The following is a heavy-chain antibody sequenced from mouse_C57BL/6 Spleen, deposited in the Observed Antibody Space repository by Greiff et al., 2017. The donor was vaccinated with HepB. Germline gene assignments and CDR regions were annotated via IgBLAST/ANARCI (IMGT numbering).Heavy chain of an antibody. D-gene: IGHD1-1*01. CDR2: FYPGSGSI. J-gene: IGHJ1*03. CDR1: GYTFTEYT. CDR3: ARHEEGEGFYYGSSYWYFDV. V-gene: IGHV1-62-2*01. Sequence: VQLQQSGAELVKPGASVKLSCKASGYTFTEYTIHWVKQRSGQGLEWIGWFYPGSGSIKYNEKFKDKATLTADKSSSTVYMELSRLTSEDSAVYFGARHEEGEGFYYGSSYWYFDVWGTGTTVTVSS.